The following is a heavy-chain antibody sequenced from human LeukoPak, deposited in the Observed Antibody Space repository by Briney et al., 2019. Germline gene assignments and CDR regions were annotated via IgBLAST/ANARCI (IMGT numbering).Heavy chain of an antibody. Sequence: SETLSLTCAVYGGSFSGYYWSWIRQPRGKGLEWIGEINHSGSTNYNPSLKSRVTISVDTSKNQFSLKLSSVTAADTAVYYCAVDTAMVDGNWFDPRGQGTLVTVSS. D-gene: IGHD5-18*01. V-gene: IGHV4-34*01. CDR3: AVDTAMVDGNWFDP. CDR2: INHSGST. CDR1: GGSFSGYY. J-gene: IGHJ5*02.